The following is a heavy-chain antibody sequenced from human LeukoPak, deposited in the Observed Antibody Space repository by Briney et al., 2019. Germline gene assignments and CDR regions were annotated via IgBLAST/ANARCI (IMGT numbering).Heavy chain of an antibody. CDR1: GFTFSSYG. CDR3: AKPSSYYDILTGIDY. CDR2: IRYDGSNK. J-gene: IGHJ4*02. V-gene: IGHV3-30*02. Sequence: PGGSLRLSCAASGFTFSSYGMHWVRQAPGKGLEWVAFIRYDGSNKYYADSVKGRFTVSRDNSKNTLYLQMNSLRAEDTAVYYCAKPSSYYDILTGIDYWGQGTLVTVSS. D-gene: IGHD3-9*01.